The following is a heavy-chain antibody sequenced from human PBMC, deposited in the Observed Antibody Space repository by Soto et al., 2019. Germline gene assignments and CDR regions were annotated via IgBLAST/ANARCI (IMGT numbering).Heavy chain of an antibody. CDR2: IYGDDSDT. D-gene: IGHD5-18*01. V-gene: IGHV5-51*01. Sequence: GESLKISCKGSGYSFTTFSIAWVRQMPGKGLEWMGVIYGDDSDTTYSPSFKGLVTIAVDTSSSTTYLMWNNLKSSDTAMYYCARPGTQPLSDALDIWGQGAMVTVSS. CDR3: ARPGTQPLSDALDI. J-gene: IGHJ3*02. CDR1: GYSFTTFS.